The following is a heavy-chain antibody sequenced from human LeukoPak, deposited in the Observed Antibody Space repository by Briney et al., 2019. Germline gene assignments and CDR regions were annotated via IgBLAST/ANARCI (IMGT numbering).Heavy chain of an antibody. V-gene: IGHV3-30-3*01. CDR3: ARHRSSWLIDY. Sequence: GGSLRLSCAASGFTFSSYAMHWVRQAPGKGLEWVAVISHDGSNKYYADSVKGRFTISRDNSKNTLYLQMNSLRAEDTAVYYCARHRSSWLIDYWGQGTLVTVSS. J-gene: IGHJ4*02. D-gene: IGHD6-6*01. CDR1: GFTFSSYA. CDR2: ISHDGSNK.